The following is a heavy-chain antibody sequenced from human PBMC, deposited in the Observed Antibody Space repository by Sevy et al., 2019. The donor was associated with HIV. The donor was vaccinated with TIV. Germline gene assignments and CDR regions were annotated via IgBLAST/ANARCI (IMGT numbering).Heavy chain of an antibody. Sequence: GESLRLSCAASGFTFSIYSMNWVRQSPGKGLEWVSSITSSGSHMFYADSVKGRFTISRDNARNSLYLQMNSLRAEDTAVYYCASILRTWDDYWGQGTLVTVSS. V-gene: IGHV3-21*01. CDR3: ASILRTWDDY. D-gene: IGHD3-9*01. J-gene: IGHJ4*02. CDR1: GFTFSIYS. CDR2: ITSSGSHM.